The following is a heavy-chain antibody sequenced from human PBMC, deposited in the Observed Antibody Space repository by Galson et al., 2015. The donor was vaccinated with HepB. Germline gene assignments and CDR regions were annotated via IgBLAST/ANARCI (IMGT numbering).Heavy chain of an antibody. CDR1: GGSISSFY. CDR3: ARQRIAAAGTYYYYYGMDV. Sequence: ETLSLTCTVSGGSISSFYWTWIRQPAGKGLEWIGLFYTTGNTRYNPSLKSRVTMSVDTSKSQFSLKLYSVTAADTAVYYCARQRIAAAGTYYYYYGMDVWGQGTTVTVSS. CDR2: FYTTGNT. D-gene: IGHD6-13*01. J-gene: IGHJ6*02. V-gene: IGHV4-4*07.